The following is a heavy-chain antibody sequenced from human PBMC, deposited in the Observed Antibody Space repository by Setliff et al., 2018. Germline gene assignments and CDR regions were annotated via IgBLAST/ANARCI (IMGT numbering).Heavy chain of an antibody. D-gene: IGHD1-1*01. J-gene: IGHJ4*02. Sequence: AGGSLRLSCSTSGFTFDDYAMHWVRQAPGKGLEWVSLISWDGTRTNYVDSLKGRVTISRDNSKNSLFLQMNSLRVEDTALYYCVKDTGNDGNTGLDYWGQGTLVTVSS. CDR3: VKDTGNDGNTGLDY. CDR1: GFTFDDYA. CDR2: ISWDGTRT. V-gene: IGHV3-43D*04.